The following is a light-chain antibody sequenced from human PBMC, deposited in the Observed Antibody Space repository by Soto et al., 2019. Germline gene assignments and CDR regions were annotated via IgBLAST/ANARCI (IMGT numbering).Light chain of an antibody. V-gene: IGKV1-12*01. CDR1: QRIDTW. Sequence: IQLTQSPSSVSASVGDRVTITCRASQRIDTWLAWYQQKPGKAPELLIFGASPVQSGVPSRFSGSGSGTDFILSISSRQPEDFATYYGQQSNTFPYTFGPGTKLE. CDR2: GAS. CDR3: QQSNTFPYT. J-gene: IGKJ2*01.